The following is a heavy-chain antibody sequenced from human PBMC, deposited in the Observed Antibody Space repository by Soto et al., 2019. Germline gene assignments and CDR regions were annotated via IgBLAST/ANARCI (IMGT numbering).Heavy chain of an antibody. D-gene: IGHD3-3*01. V-gene: IGHV3-33*01. CDR1: GFTFSSYG. CDR2: IWYDGSNK. CDR3: ARDPAKWLLFPLGAGYYGMDV. J-gene: IGHJ6*02. Sequence: SLRLSCAASGFTFSSYGMHWVRQAPGKGLEWVAVIWYDGSNKYYADSVKGRFTISRDNSKNTLYLQMNGLRAEDTAVYYCARDPAKWLLFPLGAGYYGMDVWGQGTTVTVS.